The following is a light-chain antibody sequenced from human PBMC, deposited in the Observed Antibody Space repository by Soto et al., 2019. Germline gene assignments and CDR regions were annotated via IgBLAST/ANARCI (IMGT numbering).Light chain of an antibody. CDR3: QQYNNWPRT. CDR1: QSVSSN. J-gene: IGKJ1*01. V-gene: IGKV3-15*01. CDR2: DAS. Sequence: VMTQSPATLSASPGERAALSCRASQSVSSNLAWYQQKPGQAPRLLIYDASTRATAVPARFTASGSGTEFTLTISSLQSEDFAVYYCQQYNNWPRTFGQGTKVDIK.